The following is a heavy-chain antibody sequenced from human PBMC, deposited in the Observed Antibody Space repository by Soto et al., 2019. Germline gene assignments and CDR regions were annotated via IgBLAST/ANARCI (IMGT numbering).Heavy chain of an antibody. V-gene: IGHV3-30-3*01. D-gene: IGHD6-13*01. J-gene: IGHJ4*02. CDR1: GFTFSSYA. CDR2: ISYDGSNK. Sequence: QVQLVESGGGVVQPGRSLRLSCAASGFTFSSYAMHWVRQAPGKGLEWVAVISYDGSNKYYADSVKGRFTISRDNSKNTLYLQMNSLRAEDTAVYYWARGVAAGTSTNWGQGTLVTVSS. CDR3: ARGVAAGTSTN.